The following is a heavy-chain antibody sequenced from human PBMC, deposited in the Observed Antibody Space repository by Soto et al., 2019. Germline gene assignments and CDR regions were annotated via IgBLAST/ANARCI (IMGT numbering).Heavy chain of an antibody. CDR1: GFTFSSYG. CDR3: ARRVSERAARRHYYYYYGMDV. V-gene: IGHV3-33*01. D-gene: IGHD6-6*01. CDR2: IWYDGSNK. J-gene: IGHJ6*02. Sequence: GSLRLSCAASGFTFSSYGMHWVRQAPGKGLEWVAVIWYDGSNKYYADSVKGRFTISRDNSKNTLYLQMNSLRAEDTAVYYCARRVSERAARRHYYYYYGMDVWGQGTTVTVSS.